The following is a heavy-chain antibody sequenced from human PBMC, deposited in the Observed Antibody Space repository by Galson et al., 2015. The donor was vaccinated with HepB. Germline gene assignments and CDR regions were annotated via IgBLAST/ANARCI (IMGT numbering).Heavy chain of an antibody. CDR2: IDPTDSYT. J-gene: IGHJ3*02. D-gene: IGHD1-1*01. CDR1: GYGFTSYW. V-gene: IGHV5-10-1*01. CDR3: ARSWTAVDAFDI. Sequence: QSGAEVKKSGESLRIPCKGSGYGFTSYWIIWVRQTPGKGLEYMGRIDPTDSYTNYIPSLEGHVTISADKSISTSYLQWSSLKASDTAMYYCARSWTAVDAFDIWGQGTLVTVSS.